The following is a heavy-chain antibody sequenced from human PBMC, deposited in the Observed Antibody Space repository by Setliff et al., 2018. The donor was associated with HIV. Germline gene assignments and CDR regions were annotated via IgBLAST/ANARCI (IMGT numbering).Heavy chain of an antibody. CDR1: GGSISSHY. D-gene: IGHD3-22*01. CDR2: IYYTGST. CDR3: ARAYYYDSSGYHDAFDI. J-gene: IGHJ3*02. Sequence: SETLSLTCTVSGGSISSHYWSWIRQPPGKGLEWIGYIYYTGSTNYNPSRKSRVTISVDTSKNQFSLKLSSVTAADTAVYYCARAYYYDSSGYHDAFDIWGQGTMVTVSS. V-gene: IGHV4-59*11.